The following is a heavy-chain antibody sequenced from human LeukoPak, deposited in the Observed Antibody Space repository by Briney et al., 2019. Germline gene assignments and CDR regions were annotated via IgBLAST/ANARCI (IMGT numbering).Heavy chain of an antibody. CDR3: ARAHIGNDLFIDY. D-gene: IGHD2-21*01. V-gene: IGHV1-2*02. Sequence: GASVKVSCKASGYTFTGYYMHWVRQAPGQGLEWMGWINANSGGTNYAQKFQGRVTMTRDTSISTAYMDLSSLKSDDTAVYYCARAHIGNDLFIDYWGQGTLVTVSS. CDR1: GYTFTGYY. CDR2: INANSGGT. J-gene: IGHJ4*02.